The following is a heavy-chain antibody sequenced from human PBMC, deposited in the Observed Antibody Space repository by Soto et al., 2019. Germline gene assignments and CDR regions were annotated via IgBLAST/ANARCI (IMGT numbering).Heavy chain of an antibody. CDR1: GYSFTNYA. V-gene: IGHV1-3*01. D-gene: IGHD3-10*01. CDR2: INAGNGNT. J-gene: IGHJ6*02. CDR3: AGKMWFGELKKCYYGMDV. Sequence: ASVKVSCKASGYSFTNYAMHWVRQAPGQSLEWMGWINAGNGNTKSSQKFQGRVTFTRDTSARTAYMELSGLTSEDAAVYYCAGKMWFGELKKCYYGMDVWGQGTTVTVSS.